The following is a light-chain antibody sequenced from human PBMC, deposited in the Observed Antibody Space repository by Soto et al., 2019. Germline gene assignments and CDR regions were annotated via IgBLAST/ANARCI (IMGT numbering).Light chain of an antibody. CDR1: ASNIGSNT. J-gene: IGLJ3*02. V-gene: IGLV1-44*01. CDR3: AGWDDSVKGPV. Sequence: QSVLNQPPSASGTPGQRVFISCSGSASNIGSNTVSWYQQFPGTAPKLLIYTNNQRPAGVPDRFSASKSGTSASLAISGLQSEDEANYYCAGWDDSVKGPVFGGGIKLTVL. CDR2: TNN.